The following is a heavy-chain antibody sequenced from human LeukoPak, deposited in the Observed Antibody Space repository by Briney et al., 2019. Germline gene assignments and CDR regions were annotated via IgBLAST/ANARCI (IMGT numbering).Heavy chain of an antibody. J-gene: IGHJ4*02. D-gene: IGHD3-3*01. Sequence: PSETLSLTCTVSGGSCSSYYWSLIRQPAGKGLEWIGYIYYSGSTNYNPSLKSRVTISVDTSKNQFSLKLSSVTAADTAVYYCARIYTIFGVVRSWGQGTLVTVSS. V-gene: IGHV4-59*01. CDR2: IYYSGST. CDR1: GGSCSSYY. CDR3: ARIYTIFGVVRS.